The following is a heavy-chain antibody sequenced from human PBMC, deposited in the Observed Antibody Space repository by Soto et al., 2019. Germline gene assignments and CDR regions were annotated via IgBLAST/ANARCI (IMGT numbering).Heavy chain of an antibody. V-gene: IGHV3-23*01. CDR3: AKDIRIYIDP. CDR2: ISGSGGST. J-gene: IGHJ6*03. CDR1: GFTFSSYA. Sequence: EVQLLESGGGLVQPGGSLRLSCAASGFTFSSYAMSWVRQAPGKGLEWVSAISGSGGSTYYADSVKGRFTISRDNSKNALYLLMNSLRADNTAVYNCAKDIRIYIDPWGKGTTVTVSS. D-gene: IGHD3-3*02.